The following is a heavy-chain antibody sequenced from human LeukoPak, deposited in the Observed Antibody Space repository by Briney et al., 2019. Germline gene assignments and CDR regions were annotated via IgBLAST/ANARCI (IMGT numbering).Heavy chain of an antibody. CDR1: GYTFTSYG. D-gene: IGHD3-3*01. V-gene: IGHV1-18*01. CDR2: ISAYNGNT. CDR3: ARGLEWLTRRHTWFDP. Sequence: GASVKVSCKASGYTFTSYGISWVRQAPGQGLEWMGWISAYNGNTNYAQKFQGRVTMTRDTSISTAYMELSRLRSDDTAVYYCARGLEWLTRRHTWFDPWGQGTLVTVSS. J-gene: IGHJ5*02.